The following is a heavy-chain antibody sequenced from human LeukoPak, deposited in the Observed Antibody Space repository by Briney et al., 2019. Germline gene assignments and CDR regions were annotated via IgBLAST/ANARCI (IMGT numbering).Heavy chain of an antibody. CDR3: ARGGGAVVVPAALDY. V-gene: IGHV4-59*01. D-gene: IGHD2-2*01. J-gene: IGHJ4*02. Sequence: PSETLSLTCTVSGGSISSYYWSWIRRPPGKGLEWFGYIYYSGSTNYNPSLKSRVTISVDTSKNQFSLRLSYVTAADTAVYYCARGGGAVVVPAALDYWGQGTLVTVSS. CDR2: IYYSGST. CDR1: GGSISSYY.